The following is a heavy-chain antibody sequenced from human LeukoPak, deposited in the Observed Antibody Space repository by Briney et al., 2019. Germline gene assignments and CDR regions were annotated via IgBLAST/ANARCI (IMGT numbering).Heavy chain of an antibody. CDR3: TTDAGDRVGGSYLCDY. J-gene: IGHJ4*02. CDR2: IKSKNDGGTT. D-gene: IGHD3-16*01. CDR1: GFTFSNAW. V-gene: IGHV3-15*01. Sequence: PGGSLRLSCAASGFTFSNAWMSWVRQAPGKGLEWVGRIKSKNDGGTTDYAAPVKGRFTISKDDSKNTLYLQMTSLKTEDTAVYYCTTDAGDRVGGSYLCDYWGQGTLVTVSS.